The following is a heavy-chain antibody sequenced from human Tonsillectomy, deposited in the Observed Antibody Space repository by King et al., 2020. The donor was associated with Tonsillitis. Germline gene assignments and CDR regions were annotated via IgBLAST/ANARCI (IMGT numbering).Heavy chain of an antibody. CDR1: GFTFRTYG. J-gene: IGHJ6*03. Sequence: VQLVESGGGVVQPGRSLRLSCAASGFTFRTYGMHWVRQAPGKGLEWVAVISYDGSNKFYADSVKGRFTISGDNSKNTLYLQMNSLRADDTAVYFCARDGHFGGKPDTLYYYYYMDVWGKGTTVTVSS. CDR2: ISYDGSNK. D-gene: IGHD4-23*01. V-gene: IGHV3-30*03. CDR3: ARDGHFGGKPDTLYYYYYMDV.